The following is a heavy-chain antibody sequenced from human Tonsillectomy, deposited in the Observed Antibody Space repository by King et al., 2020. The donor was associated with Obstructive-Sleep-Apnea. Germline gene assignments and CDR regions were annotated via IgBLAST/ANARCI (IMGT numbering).Heavy chain of an antibody. J-gene: IGHJ5*02. Sequence: QVQLVQSGAEVQKPGASVKVSCKASGYTFTSYDINWVRQATGQGLEWMGWMNPNSGKTAYAQQFQGSVTQNSKDAISTAYMALSSLLSEETAGYYCARDSAGYNWNSPSPWFDPWGQGTLVTVSS. V-gene: IGHV1-8*01. CDR1: GYTFTSYD. CDR3: ARDSAGYNWNSPSPWFDP. CDR2: MNPNSGKT. D-gene: IGHD1-1*01.